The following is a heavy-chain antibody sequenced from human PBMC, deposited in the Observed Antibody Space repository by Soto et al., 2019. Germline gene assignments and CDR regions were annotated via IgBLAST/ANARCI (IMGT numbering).Heavy chain of an antibody. D-gene: IGHD3-10*01. CDR1: GFIFKMYW. V-gene: IGHV3-74*01. CDR2: IYNDGTYS. CDR3: TRGPRPISTGTGAY. Sequence: LRLSCAASGFIFKMYWMHWVRPSAGKGLVWISRIYNDGTYSDYADSVRGRFTISRDNVNDTLYLQMNNLRAEDSGLYYCTRGPRPISTGTGAYWGQGTQVTVSS. J-gene: IGHJ4*02.